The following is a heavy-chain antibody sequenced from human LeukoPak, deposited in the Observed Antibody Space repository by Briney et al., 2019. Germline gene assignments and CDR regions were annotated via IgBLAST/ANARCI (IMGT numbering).Heavy chain of an antibody. CDR3: ARPLYSSGWYRGGDAFDI. CDR1: GGSISSYY. V-gene: IGHV4-59*08. CDR2: IYYSGST. J-gene: IGHJ3*02. D-gene: IGHD6-19*01. Sequence: SETLSLTCTVSGGSISSYYWSWIRQPPGKGLEWIGYIYYSGSTNYNPSLKSRVTISVDTSKNQFSLKLSSVTAAGTAVYYCARPLYSSGWYRGGDAFDIWGQGTMVTVSS.